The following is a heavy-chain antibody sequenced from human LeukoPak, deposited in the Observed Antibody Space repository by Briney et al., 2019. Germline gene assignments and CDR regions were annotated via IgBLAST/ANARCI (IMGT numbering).Heavy chain of an antibody. D-gene: IGHD5-24*01. CDR2: IVTSGSLK. Sequence: GGSLRLSCAASGSPFSSYSMNWVRQAPGKGLEWISYIVTSGSLKKYADSVKGRFTISRDNARNSLFLQMNSLRAEDTAVYYCARDARDGRDGYNSHFDSWGQGTLVTVSS. CDR1: GSPFSSYS. CDR3: ARDARDGRDGYNSHFDS. J-gene: IGHJ4*02. V-gene: IGHV3-48*04.